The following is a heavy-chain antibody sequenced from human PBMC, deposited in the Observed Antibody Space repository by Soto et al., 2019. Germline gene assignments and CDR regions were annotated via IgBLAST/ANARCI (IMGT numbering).Heavy chain of an antibody. CDR1: GGSFSGYY. J-gene: IGHJ4*02. V-gene: IGHV4-34*01. CDR3: ARRGIAVAGKWFDY. D-gene: IGHD6-19*01. Sequence: SETLSLTCAVCGGSFSGYYWSWIRQPPGKGLEWIGEINHSGSTNYNPSLKSRVTISVDTSRNQFSLKLSPVTAADTAVYYCARRGIAVAGKWFDYWGQGTLVTVSS. CDR2: INHSGST.